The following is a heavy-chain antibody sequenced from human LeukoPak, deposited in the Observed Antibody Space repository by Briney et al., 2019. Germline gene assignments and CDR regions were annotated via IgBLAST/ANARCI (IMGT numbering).Heavy chain of an antibody. D-gene: IGHD1-26*01. Sequence: SGTLSLTCTVSGGSISSYYWSWIRQPPGKGLEWIGYIYYSGSTNYNPSLKSRVTISVDTSKNQFSLKLSSVTAADTAVYYCARGPAGGPYFDYWGQGTLVTVSS. J-gene: IGHJ4*02. CDR3: ARGPAGGPYFDY. CDR1: GGSISSYY. CDR2: IYYSGST. V-gene: IGHV4-59*01.